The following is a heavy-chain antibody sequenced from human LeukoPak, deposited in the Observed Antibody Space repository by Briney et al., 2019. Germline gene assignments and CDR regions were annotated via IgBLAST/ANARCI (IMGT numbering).Heavy chain of an antibody. D-gene: IGHD6-6*01. Sequence: PSQTLSLTXAVSGSSITIGYSWGWIRHPPGKGLEWIGGLYHSGRTYYNPTLKRRVTISVDTSKNQFSLKLSSVTAADTAVYYCARLPFEYSSALAPAEDGYFDLWGRGTLVTVAS. CDR3: ARLPFEYSSALAPAEDGYFDL. CDR1: GSSITIGYS. V-gene: IGHV4-38-2*01. J-gene: IGHJ2*01. CDR2: LYHSGRT.